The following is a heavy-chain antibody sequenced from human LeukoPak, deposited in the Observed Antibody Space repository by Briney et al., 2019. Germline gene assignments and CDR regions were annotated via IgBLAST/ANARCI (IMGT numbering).Heavy chain of an antibody. D-gene: IGHD1-26*01. V-gene: IGHV1-69*08. CDR3: TRVNLRGSQYNWFDP. J-gene: IGHJ5*02. CDR1: GGTLNSHI. Sequence: SVKVSCKTSGGTLNSHIFSWVRQVPGQGLEWMGKITPIFDTAKYSQKFQGRVTITADKSTTTVYMELSSLESGDTAVYYCTRVNLRGSQYNWFDPWGQGTLVTVSS. CDR2: ITPIFDTA.